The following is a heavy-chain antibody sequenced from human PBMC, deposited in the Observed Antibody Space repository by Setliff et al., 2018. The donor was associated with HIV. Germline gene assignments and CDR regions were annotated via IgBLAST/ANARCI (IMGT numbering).Heavy chain of an antibody. V-gene: IGHV4-39*01. CDR3: ARHAYARMVTVITTPFDM. CDR2: LYYSGST. J-gene: IGHJ3*02. Sequence: KTSETLSLTCSVPGVSFSSSTYYWAWIRQPPGKGLEWIGSLYYSGSTYYNPTLKSRVSMSMDTSNNEFSLKLGSVTAADTAVYYCARHAYARMVTVITTPFDMWGQGTMVTVS. D-gene: IGHD3-22*01. CDR1: GVSFSSSTYY.